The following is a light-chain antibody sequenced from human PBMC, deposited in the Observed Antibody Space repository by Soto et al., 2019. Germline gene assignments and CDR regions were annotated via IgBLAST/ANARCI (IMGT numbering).Light chain of an antibody. J-gene: IGKJ1*01. V-gene: IGKV3-15*01. CDR2: GAS. CDR3: QQYNNWPWT. Sequence: EIVMTQSPVTLSVSPGERATLSCRASQSVSSNLAWYQQKPGQAPRLLIYGASTRATGIPARFSGSGSGTEFTLTISSLQSEYFAVYYCQQYNNWPWTFGQGTKVDIK. CDR1: QSVSSN.